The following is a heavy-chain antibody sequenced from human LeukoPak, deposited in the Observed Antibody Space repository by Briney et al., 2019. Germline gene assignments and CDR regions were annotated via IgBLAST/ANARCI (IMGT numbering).Heavy chain of an antibody. D-gene: IGHD1-26*01. CDR1: GFTFSSYA. J-gene: IGHJ6*03. CDR3: ARDHGGSHYYYMDV. Sequence: GGSLRLSCAASGFTFSSYAMHWVRQAPGKGLEWVAVISYDGSNKYYADSVKGRFTISRDNSKNTLYLQMNSLRAEDTAVYYCARDHGGSHYYYMDVWGKGTTVTVSS. CDR2: ISYDGSNK. V-gene: IGHV3-30*04.